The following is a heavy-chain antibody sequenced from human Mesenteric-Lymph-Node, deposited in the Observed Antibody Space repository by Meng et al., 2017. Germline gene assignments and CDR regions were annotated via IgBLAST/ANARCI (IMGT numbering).Heavy chain of an antibody. D-gene: IGHD6-19*01. CDR2: ISSSGSTI. J-gene: IGHJ4*02. CDR3: AREDSSGWDPTIDY. CDR1: GFTFSDYY. V-gene: IGHV3-11*04. Sequence: GGSLRLSCAASGFTFSDYYMSWIRQAPGKGLEWVSYISSSGSTIYYADSVKGRFTISRDNAKNSLYLQMNSLRAEDTAVYYCAREDSSGWDPTIDYWGQGMLVTVSS.